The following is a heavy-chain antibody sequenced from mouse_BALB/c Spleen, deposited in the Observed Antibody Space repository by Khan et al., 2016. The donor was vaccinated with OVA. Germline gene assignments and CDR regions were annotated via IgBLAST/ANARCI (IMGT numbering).Heavy chain of an antibody. CDR1: GFSLTTYG. CDR3: ARQPYYHYNIMDY. J-gene: IGHJ4*01. D-gene: IGHD2-10*01. V-gene: IGHV2-6-1*01. CDR2: IWSDGTT. Sequence: QVQLKESGPGLAAPSQSLSITCTLSGFSLTTYGVHWVRQPPGKGLEWLVVIWSDGTTNYNSALKSRLTITQDNSQRQVFLKMNSRQTDDTAIYVCARQPYYHYNIMDYWGQGTSVTVSS.